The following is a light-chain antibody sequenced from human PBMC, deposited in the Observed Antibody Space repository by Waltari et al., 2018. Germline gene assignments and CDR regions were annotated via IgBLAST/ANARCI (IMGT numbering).Light chain of an antibody. CDR2: GAS. J-gene: IGKJ4*01. CDR1: QSVGSD. V-gene: IGKV3-15*01. Sequence: EIVMTQSPATLSVSPGERAALTGRASQSVGSDLAWYQQTPGQAPRLLIYGASTRAAGIPARFSGSGSGTEFTLTITSLQSEDFAVYFCQQYNNWPLTFGGGAQVEIK. CDR3: QQYNNWPLT.